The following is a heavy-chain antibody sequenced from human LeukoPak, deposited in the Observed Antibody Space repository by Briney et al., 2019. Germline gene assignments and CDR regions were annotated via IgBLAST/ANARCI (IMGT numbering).Heavy chain of an antibody. Sequence: GGSLRLSCAASGFIVSSKYMSWVRQAPGKGLEWVSSISSRSSHIYYADSVKGRFTISRDNAKNSLSLQMNSLRAEDTAVYYCARSGFGELFDFDYWGQGTLVTVSS. CDR2: ISSRSSHI. CDR1: GFIVSSKY. CDR3: ARSGFGELFDFDY. V-gene: IGHV3-21*06. D-gene: IGHD3-10*01. J-gene: IGHJ4*02.